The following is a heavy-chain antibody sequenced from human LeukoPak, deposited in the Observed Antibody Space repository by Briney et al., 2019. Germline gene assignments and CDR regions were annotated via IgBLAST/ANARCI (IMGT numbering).Heavy chain of an antibody. CDR3: ARVAKERVGGVYYFDY. D-gene: IGHD1-1*01. CDR2: IGTVGDT. V-gene: IGHV3-13*01. Sequence: PGGSLRLSCAASGFTFSDYDMHWVRQATGKGLEWVSAIGTVGDTYYTGSVKGRFTISRENAKNSLYLQMNSLRAGDTAVYYCARVAKERVGGVYYFDYWGQGTLVTVSS. J-gene: IGHJ4*02. CDR1: GFTFSDYD.